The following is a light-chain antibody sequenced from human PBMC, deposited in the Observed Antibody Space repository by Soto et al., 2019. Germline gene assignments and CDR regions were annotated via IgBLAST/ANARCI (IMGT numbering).Light chain of an antibody. CDR2: YDS. CDR3: QVWDSSSDHAV. V-gene: IGLV3-21*04. J-gene: IGLJ2*01. CDR1: NIGSKS. Sequence: SYELTQPPSVSVAPGKTAKITCGGNNIGSKSVHWYQQKPGQAPVLVIYYDSARPSGIPERFSGSNSGNTASLSIGRVEAGDEADYYCQVWDSSSDHAVFGGGTKVTVL.